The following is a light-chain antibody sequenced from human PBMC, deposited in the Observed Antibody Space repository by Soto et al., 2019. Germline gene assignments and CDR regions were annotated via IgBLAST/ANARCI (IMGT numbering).Light chain of an antibody. CDR1: QSISIW. CDR3: QQYTSYPLT. V-gene: IGKV1-5*03. J-gene: IGKJ4*01. CDR2: NAS. Sequence: DIQMTQSPSTLSASVGDRVTITCRASQSISIWLAWYQQKPGRAPNLLIYNASSLESGVPSRFSGSGSGTECTLTISSLQPDDFATYYCQQYTSYPLTFGGGTKVEI.